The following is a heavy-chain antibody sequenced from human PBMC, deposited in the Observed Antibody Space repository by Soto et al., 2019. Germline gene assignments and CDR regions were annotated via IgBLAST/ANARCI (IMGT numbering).Heavy chain of an antibody. V-gene: IGHV1-18*04. J-gene: IGHJ6*02. CDR3: ARDRGSSSSRYFLSSGMDL. CDR2: ISAYNGNT. CDR1: GYTFTSYG. Sequence: ASVKVSCKASGYTFTSYGISWVRQAPGQGLEWMGWISAYNGNTNYAQKLQGRVTMTTDTSTSTAYMELRSLRSDDTAVYYCARDRGSSSSRYFLSSGMDLWGQGTTVTVSS. D-gene: IGHD6-13*01.